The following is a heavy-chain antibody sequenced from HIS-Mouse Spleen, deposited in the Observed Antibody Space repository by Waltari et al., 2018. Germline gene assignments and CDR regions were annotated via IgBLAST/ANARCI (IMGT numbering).Heavy chain of an antibody. V-gene: IGHV3-23*01. CDR3: AKENPNFDAFDI. CDR1: GFTFSSYA. CDR2: ISGRGVST. J-gene: IGHJ3*02. Sequence: EVQLLESGGGLVQPGGSLRLSCAASGFTFSSYAMRWVRQAPGKGLGWVSAISGRGVSTYYADSVKGRFTISRDNSKNTLYLQMNSLRAEDTAVYYCAKENPNFDAFDIWGQGTMVTVSS.